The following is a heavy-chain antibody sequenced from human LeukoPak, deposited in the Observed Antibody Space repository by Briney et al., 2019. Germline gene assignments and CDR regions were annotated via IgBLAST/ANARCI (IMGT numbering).Heavy chain of an antibody. D-gene: IGHD1-26*01. CDR2: TSYDGSNK. V-gene: IGHV3-30*18. J-gene: IGHJ3*02. Sequence: GGSLSLSCAASGFTFSSYGMHWVRQAPGKGLEWVAVTSYDGSNKYYADSVKGRFTISRDNSKNTLYLQMNSLRAEDTAVYYCAKGSIVGATTNPDAFDIWGQGTMVTVSS. CDR3: AKGSIVGATTNPDAFDI. CDR1: GFTFSSYG.